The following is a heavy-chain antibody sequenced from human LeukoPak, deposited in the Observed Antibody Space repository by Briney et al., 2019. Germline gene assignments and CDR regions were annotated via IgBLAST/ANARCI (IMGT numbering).Heavy chain of an antibody. Sequence: PGGSLRLSCAASGFTVSSNYMSWVRQAPGKGLEWVSVIYSGGSTSYADAVKGRFTISRDNAKNSLYLQMNSLRAEDTAVYYCARDFMVRGVMGTAEDYYGMDVWGQGTTVTVSS. J-gene: IGHJ6*02. D-gene: IGHD3-10*01. CDR1: GFTVSSNY. CDR2: IYSGGST. V-gene: IGHV3-53*01. CDR3: ARDFMVRGVMGTAEDYYGMDV.